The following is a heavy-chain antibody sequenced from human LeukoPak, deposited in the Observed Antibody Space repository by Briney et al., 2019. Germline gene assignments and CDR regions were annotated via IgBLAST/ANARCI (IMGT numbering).Heavy chain of an antibody. V-gene: IGHV3-23*01. J-gene: IGHJ4*02. CDR3: ATRDIVVVVAATLVDY. D-gene: IGHD2-15*01. Sequence: PGGSLRLSCAASGFTFSNYAMTWVRQAPGKGLEWVSAISGSDGSTYYSDSVTGRFTISRDNSKNTLYLQMNSLRAEDTAVYYCATRDIVVVVAATLVDYWGQGTLVTVSS. CDR2: ISGSDGST. CDR1: GFTFSNYA.